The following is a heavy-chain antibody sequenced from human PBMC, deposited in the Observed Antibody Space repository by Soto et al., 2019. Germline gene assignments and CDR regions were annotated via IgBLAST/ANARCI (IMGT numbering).Heavy chain of an antibody. CDR2: IYYSGST. CDR3: AGYLTTVTTVIGY. CDR1: GGSISSTSYY. J-gene: IGHJ4*02. V-gene: IGHV4-39*01. Sequence: SETLSLTCTVSGGSISSTSYYWGWIRQPPGKGLEWIGSIYYSGSTYYNPSLKSRVTISVDTSKNQFSLRLSSVTAADTAVYYCAGYLTTVTTVIGYWGQGTLVTVSS. D-gene: IGHD4-17*01.